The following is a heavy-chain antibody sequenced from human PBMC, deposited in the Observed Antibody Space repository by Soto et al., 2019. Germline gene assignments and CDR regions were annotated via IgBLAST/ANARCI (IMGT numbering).Heavy chain of an antibody. V-gene: IGHV1-69*06. Sequence: SVKVSCKASGGTFSNYAIIWVRQAPGQGLEWMGGINPISGTTDYAQKFQGRVTITADKSTNASYMELSSLMSQDTAVYYCARSSGWYFWFDPWGQGTLVTVSS. CDR3: ARSSGWYFWFDP. CDR1: GGTFSNYA. D-gene: IGHD6-19*01. CDR2: INPISGTT. J-gene: IGHJ5*02.